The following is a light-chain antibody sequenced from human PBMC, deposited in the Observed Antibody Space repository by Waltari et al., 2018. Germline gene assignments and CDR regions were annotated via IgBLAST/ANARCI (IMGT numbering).Light chain of an antibody. CDR2: EDN. V-gene: IGLV1-51*02. CDR1: SSNIGNNY. Sequence: QSVLTQPPSVSAAPGQRVTIFCSGGSSNIGNNYVSWYRQLPGTAPKLLSDEDNERPSGVPERFSGSKSGTSSTLDSTGLQAGDEADYYCGTWDSSLSGAVFGGGTHLTVL. CDR3: GTWDSSLSGAV. J-gene: IGLJ7*01.